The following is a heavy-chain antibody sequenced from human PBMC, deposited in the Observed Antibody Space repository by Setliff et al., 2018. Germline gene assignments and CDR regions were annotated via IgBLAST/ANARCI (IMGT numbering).Heavy chain of an antibody. CDR1: VYSISRDCH. Sequence: KTSETLSLTCAVSVYSISRDCHWGWIRQPPGKGLEWIGSIYYSGNTYYNASLKGRVTISGDTSKNQFSLKLSSVTAADTAVYYCARDVRVASSSWFKSAFDIWGQGTMVTVSS. V-gene: IGHV4-38-2*02. D-gene: IGHD6-13*01. CDR2: IYYSGNT. CDR3: ARDVRVASSSWFKSAFDI. J-gene: IGHJ3*02.